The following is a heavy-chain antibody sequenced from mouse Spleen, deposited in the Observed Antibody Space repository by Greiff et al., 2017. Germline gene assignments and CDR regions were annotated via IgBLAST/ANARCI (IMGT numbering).Heavy chain of an antibody. CDR1: GYTFTDYE. J-gene: IGHJ3*01. V-gene: IGHV1-15*01. D-gene: IGHD1-1*01. CDR2: IDPETGGT. CDR3: ARERASITTAQAWFAY. Sequence: LQESGAELVRPGASVTLSCKASGYTFTDYEMHWVKQTPVHGLEWIGAIDPETGGTAYNQKFKGKAILTADKSSSTAYMELRSLTSEDTAVYYCARERASITTAQAWFAYWGQGTLVTVSA.